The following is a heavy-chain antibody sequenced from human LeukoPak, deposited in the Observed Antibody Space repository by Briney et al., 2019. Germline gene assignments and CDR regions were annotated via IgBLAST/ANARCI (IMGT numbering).Heavy chain of an antibody. CDR2: ISSSSSYI. CDR1: GFTSSSYS. Sequence: GGSLRLSCAASGFTSSSYSMNWVRQAPGKGLEWVSSISSSSSYIYYADSVKGRFTISRDNAKNSLYLQMNSLRAEDTAVYYCARVSSIAARPYYYYGMDVWGQGTTVTVSS. V-gene: IGHV3-21*01. CDR3: ARVSSIAARPYYYYGMDV. J-gene: IGHJ6*02. D-gene: IGHD6-6*01.